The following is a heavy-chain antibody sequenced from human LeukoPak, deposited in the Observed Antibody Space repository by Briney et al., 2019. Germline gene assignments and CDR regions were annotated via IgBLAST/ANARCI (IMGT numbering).Heavy chain of an antibody. D-gene: IGHD3-3*01. CDR2: IYYSGST. V-gene: IGHV4-59*12. J-gene: IGHJ4*02. Sequence: PSETLSLTCTVSGGSISRYYWSWIRQPPGEGLGWIGYIYYSGSTNYNPSFKSRVTMSIDTSKKEFTLKLTSVTAADTAVYYCARDQYFDFWSSNATPYYFDYWGQGSLVTVSS. CDR3: ARDQYFDFWSSNATPYYFDY. CDR1: GGSISRYY.